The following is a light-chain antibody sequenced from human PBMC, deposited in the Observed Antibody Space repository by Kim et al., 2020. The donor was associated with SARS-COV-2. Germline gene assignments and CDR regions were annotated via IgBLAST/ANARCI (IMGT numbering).Light chain of an antibody. CDR2: SNN. V-gene: IGLV1-44*01. Sequence: GQSVTISSSGSSSNIGSNTVKWYQQLPGTAPKRLIYSNNQRPSGVPDRFSGSKSGTSASLAISGLQSDDEADYYCAAWDDSLSGVVFGGGTQLTVL. J-gene: IGLJ2*01. CDR3: AAWDDSLSGVV. CDR1: SSNIGSNT.